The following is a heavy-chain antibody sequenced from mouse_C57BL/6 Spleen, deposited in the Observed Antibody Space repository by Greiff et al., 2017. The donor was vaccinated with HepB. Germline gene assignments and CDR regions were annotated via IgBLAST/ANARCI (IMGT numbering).Heavy chain of an antibody. J-gene: IGHJ3*01. CDR3: ARRAGDDYDAWFAY. CDR2: IYWDDDK. D-gene: IGHD2-4*01. CDR1: GFSLSTSGMG. V-gene: IGHV8-12*01. Sequence: QVTLKESGPGILQSSQTLSLTCSFSGFSLSTSGMGVSWIRQPSGKGLEWLAHIYWDDDKRHNPSLKSRLTISKDTSRNQVFLKITSVDTADTATYYCARRAGDDYDAWFAYWGQGTLVTVSA.